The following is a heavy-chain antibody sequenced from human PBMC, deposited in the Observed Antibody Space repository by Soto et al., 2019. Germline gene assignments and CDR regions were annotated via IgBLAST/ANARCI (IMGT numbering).Heavy chain of an antibody. V-gene: IGHV4-4*09. CDR3: ARARSDTTGEPFDY. CDR1: GDSIGSYY. Sequence: SETLSLTCTVSGDSIGSYYWSWIRQPPGKGLEWIGNIHHSGSASYNPSLRSRVTISIDTSKNQFSLKLRSVTAADTAVFYCARARSDTTGEPFDYWGQGTLVTVSS. J-gene: IGHJ4*02. D-gene: IGHD1-1*01. CDR2: IHHSGSA.